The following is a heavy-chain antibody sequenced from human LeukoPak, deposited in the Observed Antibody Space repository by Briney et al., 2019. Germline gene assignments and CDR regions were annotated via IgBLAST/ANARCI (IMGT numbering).Heavy chain of an antibody. CDR1: GFTFSSYG. Sequence: GGTLRLSCAASGFTFSSYGMSWVRQAPGKGLEWVSAISGSGGSTYYADSVKGLFTISRDNSKNTLYLHMNSLRAEDTAVYYCAKTRYYDSSGYYDYFDYWGQGTLVTVSS. V-gene: IGHV3-23*01. CDR3: AKTRYYDSSGYYDYFDY. D-gene: IGHD3-22*01. CDR2: ISGSGGST. J-gene: IGHJ4*02.